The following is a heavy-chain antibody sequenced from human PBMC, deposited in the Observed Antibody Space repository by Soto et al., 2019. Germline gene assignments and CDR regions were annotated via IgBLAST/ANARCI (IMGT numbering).Heavy chain of an antibody. Sequence: SETLSLTCTVSGGSISSSSYFWGWIRQPPGKGLEWIGSMYYSGGTYYNPSLKSRVTISVDTSKNQFSLKLSSVTAADTAVYYCARAVVTKYDYWGQGTLVTVSS. V-gene: IGHV4-39*02. D-gene: IGHD2-15*01. CDR1: GGSISSSSYF. CDR2: MYYSGGT. J-gene: IGHJ4*02. CDR3: ARAVVTKYDY.